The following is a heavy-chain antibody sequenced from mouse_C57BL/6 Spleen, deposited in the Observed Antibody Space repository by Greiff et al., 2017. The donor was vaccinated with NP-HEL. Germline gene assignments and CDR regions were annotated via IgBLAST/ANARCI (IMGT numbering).Heavy chain of an antibody. Sequence: VQLKQSGAELVRPGASVKLSCTASGFNIKDDYMHWVKQRPEQGLEWIGWIDPENGDTEYASKFQGKATITADTSSNTAYLQLSSLTSEDTAVYYCGSNYAMDYWGQGTSVTVSS. CDR2: IDPENGDT. J-gene: IGHJ4*01. V-gene: IGHV14-4*01. D-gene: IGHD1-1*01. CDR1: GFNIKDDY. CDR3: GSNYAMDY.